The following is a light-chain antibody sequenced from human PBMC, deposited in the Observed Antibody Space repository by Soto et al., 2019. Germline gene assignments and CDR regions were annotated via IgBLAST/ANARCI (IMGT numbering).Light chain of an antibody. J-gene: IGLJ2*01. CDR3: QAWATGIHI. V-gene: IGLV4-69*01. CDR2: VNSDGSH. Sequence: QPLLTQSPSASASLGASVKLTCTLSSRHNTNAIAWHQQQPKKGPRFLMKVNSDGSHFKGDGIPDRFSGSSSGAERYLTISSLQSEDEADYYCQAWATGIHIFGGGTKLTVL. CDR1: SRHNTNA.